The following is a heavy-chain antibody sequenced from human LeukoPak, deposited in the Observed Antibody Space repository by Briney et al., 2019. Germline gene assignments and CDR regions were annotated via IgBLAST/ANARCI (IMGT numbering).Heavy chain of an antibody. CDR2: IYYSGST. Sequence: PPETLSLTCTVAGGSISSSSYYWGWLRQPRGRGLEWIGSIYYSGSTYYNPSVKSRVTISVDTCKTQFSLKLSSVTAADTAVYYCAKRPGAPAGTFFDYWGQGTLVTVSS. J-gene: IGHJ4*02. CDR3: AKRPGAPAGTFFDY. CDR1: GGSISSSSYY. V-gene: IGHV4-39*01. D-gene: IGHD6-13*01.